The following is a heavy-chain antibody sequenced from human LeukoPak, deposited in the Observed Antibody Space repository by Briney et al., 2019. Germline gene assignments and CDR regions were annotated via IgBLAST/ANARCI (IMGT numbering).Heavy chain of an antibody. D-gene: IGHD6-13*01. Sequence: ASVKVSCKASGYTFTGCYMHWVRPAPGQGLEWMGWINPNSGGTNYAQKFQGRVTMTRDTSISTAYMELSRLRSDDTAVYYCARDREGAAAAFHCGMDVWGQGTTVTVSS. V-gene: IGHV1-2*02. J-gene: IGHJ6*02. CDR3: ARDREGAAAAFHCGMDV. CDR2: INPNSGGT. CDR1: GYTFTGCY.